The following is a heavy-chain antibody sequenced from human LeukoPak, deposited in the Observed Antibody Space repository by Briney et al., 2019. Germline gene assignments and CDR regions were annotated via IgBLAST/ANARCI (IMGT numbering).Heavy chain of an antibody. Sequence: GGSLRLSCAASGFTFSSYGMHWVRQAPGKGLEWVAVISYDGSNKYYADSVKGRFTMSRDNAKNSLYLQMNSLRAEDTALYYCAKDKTSGIAGPFDSWGQGTLVTVSS. CDR1: GFTFSSYG. J-gene: IGHJ5*01. D-gene: IGHD6-13*01. CDR2: ISYDGSNK. V-gene: IGHV3-30*18. CDR3: AKDKTSGIAGPFDS.